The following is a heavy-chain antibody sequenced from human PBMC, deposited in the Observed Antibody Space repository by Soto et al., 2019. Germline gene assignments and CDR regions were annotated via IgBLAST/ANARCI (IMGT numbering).Heavy chain of an antibody. Sequence: SVKVSCKASGGTFSSYAISWVRQAPGQGLEWMGGIIPIFGTANYAQKFQDRATMTADESTSTAYMELSSLRSEDTAVYYCARDPSDYYDSGSRYDPWGQGTLVTVSS. D-gene: IGHD3-22*01. V-gene: IGHV1-69*13. CDR2: IIPIFGTA. CDR3: ARDPSDYYDSGSRYDP. J-gene: IGHJ5*02. CDR1: GGTFSSYA.